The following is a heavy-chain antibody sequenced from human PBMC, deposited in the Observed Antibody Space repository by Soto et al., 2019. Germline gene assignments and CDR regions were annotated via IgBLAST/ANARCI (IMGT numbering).Heavy chain of an antibody. D-gene: IGHD6-19*01. Sequence: SETLSLTCTVSGGSITTDYWSWIRQPPGKGLEWIGYSHNSGSADYNPSLKSRVTISLDTSRNEFSPKLRSVTAADTAVYYCARGGWYEDHWGQGTLVTVSS. V-gene: IGHV4-59*08. J-gene: IGHJ4*02. CDR3: ARGGWYEDH. CDR1: GGSITTDY. CDR2: SHNSGSA.